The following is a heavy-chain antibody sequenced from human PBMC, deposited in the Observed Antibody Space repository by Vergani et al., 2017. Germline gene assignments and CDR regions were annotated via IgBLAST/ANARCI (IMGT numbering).Heavy chain of an antibody. D-gene: IGHD3-22*01. CDR2: ISAYNGNT. CDR3: AREDKYYDSSGYYSWYFDL. CDR1: GYTFTSYG. J-gene: IGHJ2*01. Sequence: QVQLVQSGAEVKKPGASVKVSCKASGYTFTSYGISWVRQAPGQGLEWMGWISAYNGNTNYAQKLQGRVTMTTDTSTSTAYMELRSLRSDDTAVYYCAREDKYYDSSGYYSWYFDLWGRGTLVTVSS. V-gene: IGHV1-18*01.